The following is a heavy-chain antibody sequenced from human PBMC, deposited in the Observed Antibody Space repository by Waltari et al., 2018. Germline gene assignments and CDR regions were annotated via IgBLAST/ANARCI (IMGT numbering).Heavy chain of an antibody. CDR2: IYSGGTT. J-gene: IGHJ5*02. Sequence: EVQLVESGGGLIQPGGSLRLSCAASGFTVSSNYMNGVRQAPGKGLEWVSIIYSGGTTYYADSVKGRFTISRDNSKNTLYLQMNSLRADDTAVYYCARGGGVLLWFANWGQGALVTVTS. D-gene: IGHD3-10*01. CDR1: GFTVSSNY. CDR3: ARGGGVLLWFAN. V-gene: IGHV3-53*01.